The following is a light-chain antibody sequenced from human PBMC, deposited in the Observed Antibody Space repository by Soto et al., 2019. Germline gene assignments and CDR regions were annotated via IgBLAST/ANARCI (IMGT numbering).Light chain of an antibody. Sequence: EVVMTQSQATLSVSPGERATLSCRASQSVGSNLAWYQQKPGQAPRLLIYAASTRAKGIPDRFSGSGSGTEFTLAIGILQSEDFAVYYCQQYNNWPPLTFGGGTKVDI. J-gene: IGKJ4*01. CDR1: QSVGSN. V-gene: IGKV3-15*01. CDR3: QQYNNWPPLT. CDR2: AAS.